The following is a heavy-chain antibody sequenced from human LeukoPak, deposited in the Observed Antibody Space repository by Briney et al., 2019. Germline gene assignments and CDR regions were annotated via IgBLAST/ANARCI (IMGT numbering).Heavy chain of an antibody. Sequence: SETLSLTCAVSGYSISSGYYWGWIRQPPGKGLEWIGRIYHSGSTYYNPSLKSRVTISVDTSKNQFSLKLSSVTAADTAVYYCARRLEGWLQFQYYFDYWGQGTLVTVSS. D-gene: IGHD5-24*01. CDR1: GYSISSGYY. J-gene: IGHJ4*02. CDR3: ARRLEGWLQFQYYFDY. CDR2: IYHSGST. V-gene: IGHV4-38-2*01.